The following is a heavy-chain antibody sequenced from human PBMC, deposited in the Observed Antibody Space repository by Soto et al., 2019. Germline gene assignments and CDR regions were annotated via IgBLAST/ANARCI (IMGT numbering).Heavy chain of an antibody. CDR2: ISAYNGNT. V-gene: IGHV1-18*01. D-gene: IGHD3-3*01. J-gene: IGHJ4*02. CDR3: ARDFEDYDFWSGNYNLDY. Sequence: ASVKVSCKASGYTFSGYGISWMRQAPGQGFEWMGWISAYNGNTNYAQKFQGRVTMTTDTSTSTAYMELRSLKSDDTAVYYCARDFEDYDFWSGNYNLDYWGQGTLVTVSS. CDR1: GYTFSGYG.